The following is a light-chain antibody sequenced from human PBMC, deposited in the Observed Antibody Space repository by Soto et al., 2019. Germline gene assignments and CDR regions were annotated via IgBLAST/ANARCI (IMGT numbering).Light chain of an antibody. CDR3: SAYIPRITDWA. CDR1: SSDVGGYNL. V-gene: IGLV2-14*03. J-gene: IGLJ3*02. CDR2: EVT. Sequence: QSALTQPASVSGSPGQSITISCTGTSSDVGGYNLVSWYQQHPGEAPKLMIYEVTNRPSGVSNRFSGSKSGNTASLTISGLQDEDEADYYCSAYIPRITDWAFGGGTTLTVL.